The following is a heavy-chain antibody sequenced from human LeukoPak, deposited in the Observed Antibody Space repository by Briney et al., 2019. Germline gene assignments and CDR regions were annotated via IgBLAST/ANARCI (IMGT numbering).Heavy chain of an antibody. CDR3: VKDQGGYSSSSSDS. D-gene: IGHD6-6*01. J-gene: IGHJ4*02. Sequence: GGSLRLSCAASGFTFSSDAMNWVRQAPGGGLEWVSAITSSGGSTNYADSVKDRFTIFRDNSEKMVYLQMDSLSAEDTAIYYCVKDQGGYSSSSSDSWGQGTLVTVSS. V-gene: IGHV3-23*01. CDR2: ITSSGGST. CDR1: GFTFSSDA.